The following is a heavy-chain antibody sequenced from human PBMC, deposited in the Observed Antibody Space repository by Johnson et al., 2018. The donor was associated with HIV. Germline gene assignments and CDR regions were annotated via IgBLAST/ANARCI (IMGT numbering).Heavy chain of an antibody. Sequence: QVQLVESGGGVVQPGRSLRLSCAASGFTFSSYAMHWVRQAPGKGLEWVAVISYDGSKKHYADSVKGRFTISIDNSKNTLYLQMNSLRAEDTAVYYCAKDLNYGSGPVDIWGQGTMVTVSS. D-gene: IGHD3-10*01. CDR3: AKDLNYGSGPVDI. CDR1: GFTFSSYA. V-gene: IGHV3-30*04. CDR2: ISYDGSKK. J-gene: IGHJ3*02.